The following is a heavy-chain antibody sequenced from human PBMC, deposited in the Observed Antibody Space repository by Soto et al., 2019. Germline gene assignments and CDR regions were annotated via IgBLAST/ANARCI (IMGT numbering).Heavy chain of an antibody. V-gene: IGHV1-69*01. CDR1: GGTFSSYA. Sequence: VKVSCKASGGTFSSYAISWVRQAPGQGLEWMGGIIPIFGTANYAQKFQGRVTITADESTSTAYMELSSLRSEDTAVYYCARGPPITIFGVVTAYYYGMDVWGQGTTVTVSS. CDR2: IIPIFGTA. J-gene: IGHJ6*02. D-gene: IGHD3-3*01. CDR3: ARGPPITIFGVVTAYYYGMDV.